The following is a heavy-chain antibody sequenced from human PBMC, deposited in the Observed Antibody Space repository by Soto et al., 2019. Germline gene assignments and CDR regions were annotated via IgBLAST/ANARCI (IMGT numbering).Heavy chain of an antibody. J-gene: IGHJ4*02. V-gene: IGHV2-5*02. CDR3: AHRDLEYSSSSPFDY. D-gene: IGHD6-6*01. Sequence: QITLKESGPTLVKPTQTLTLTCTFSGFSLSTSGVGVGWLRQPPGKALEWLALIYWDDDKRYSPSLKSRLTITKDTSKNQVVLTMTNMDPVDTATYYGAHRDLEYSSSSPFDYWGQGTLVTVSS. CDR2: IYWDDDK. CDR1: GFSLSTSGVG.